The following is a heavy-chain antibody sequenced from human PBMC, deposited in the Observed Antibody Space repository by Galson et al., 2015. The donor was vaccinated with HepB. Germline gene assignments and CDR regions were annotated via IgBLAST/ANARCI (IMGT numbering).Heavy chain of an antibody. CDR2: ISGSGGST. CDR3: AKDPQYCSSTSCYS. Sequence: SLRLSCAASGFTFSSYAMSWVRQAPGKGLEWVSAISGSGGSTYYADSVRGRFTISRDNSKNTLYLQMNSLRAEDTAVYYCAKDPQYCSSTSCYSWGQGTLVTVSS. J-gene: IGHJ4*02. D-gene: IGHD2-2*01. CDR1: GFTFSSYA. V-gene: IGHV3-23*01.